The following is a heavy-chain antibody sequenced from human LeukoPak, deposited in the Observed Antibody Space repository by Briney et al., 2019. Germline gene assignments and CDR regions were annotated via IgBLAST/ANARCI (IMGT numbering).Heavy chain of an antibody. CDR3: ARNGYGSGSSW. CDR2: IHNSGST. D-gene: IGHD3-10*01. Sequence: PSETLSLTCTVSGGSISSSSYYWGWIRQPPGKGLEWIGRIHNSGSTNYNPSLNSRVTISVDTSKNQVSPKLTSVTAADTAVYYCARNGYGSGSSWWGQGTLVTVSS. CDR1: GGSISSSSYY. V-gene: IGHV4-39*07. J-gene: IGHJ4*02.